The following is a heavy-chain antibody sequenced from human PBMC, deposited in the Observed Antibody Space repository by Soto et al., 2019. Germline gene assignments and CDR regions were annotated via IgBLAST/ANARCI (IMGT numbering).Heavy chain of an antibody. CDR2: INLDNGDT. CDR3: GLERTGTGGFDY. CDR1: GHTFTGHH. Sequence: QVQLVQSGAEVKKPGASVKVSCKASGHTFTGHHIHWVRQAPGQGLEWMTLINLDNGDTIYAQKFQGRVPTTRDTSITSAYMDLSGLRYDHTAVYYCGLERTGTGGFDYWGQGTQVTVSS. D-gene: IGHD1-1*01. J-gene: IGHJ4*02. V-gene: IGHV1-2*02.